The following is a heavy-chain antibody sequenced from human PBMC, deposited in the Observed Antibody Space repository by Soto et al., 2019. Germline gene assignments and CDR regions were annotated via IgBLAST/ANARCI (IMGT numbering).Heavy chain of an antibody. CDR2: IDPSDSYT. CDR1: GYSFTIYW. Sequence: GESLKISCKGSGYSFTIYWISWVRQMPGKGLEWMGRIDPSDSYTNYSPSFQGHVTISADKSISTAYLQWSSLKASDTAMYYCARHDRYSSSYWGQGTLVTVSS. J-gene: IGHJ4*02. CDR3: ARHDRYSSSY. D-gene: IGHD6-13*01. V-gene: IGHV5-10-1*01.